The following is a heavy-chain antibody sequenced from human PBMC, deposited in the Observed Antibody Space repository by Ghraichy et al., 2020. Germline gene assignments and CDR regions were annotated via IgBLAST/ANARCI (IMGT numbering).Heavy chain of an antibody. CDR2: INYSGNT. J-gene: IGHJ4*02. CDR1: GGSISSYY. D-gene: IGHD3-3*01. V-gene: IGHV4-59*01. CDR3: ARVDDFWSGFSFDY. Sequence: LSLTCTVSGGSISSYYWNWIRQSPGKELEWIGYINYSGNTKYNPSLKSRVTISVDTSKNQFSLKLNSVTAADTAVYYCARVDDFWSGFSFDYWGQGTLVTVSS.